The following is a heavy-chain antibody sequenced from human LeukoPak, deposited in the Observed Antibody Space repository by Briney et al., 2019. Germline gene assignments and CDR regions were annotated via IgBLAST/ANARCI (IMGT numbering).Heavy chain of an antibody. V-gene: IGHV1-69*05. D-gene: IGHD1-26*01. CDR1: GGTFSSYA. CDR3: ARDRGIVGATNYYYYYMDV. Sequence: ASVKVSCKASGGTFSSYAISWVRQAPGQGLEWMGGIIPVFGTANYAQKFQGRVTITTDESTSTAYMELSSLRSEDTAVYYCARDRGIVGATNYYYYYMDVWGKGTTVTVSS. J-gene: IGHJ6*03. CDR2: IIPVFGTA.